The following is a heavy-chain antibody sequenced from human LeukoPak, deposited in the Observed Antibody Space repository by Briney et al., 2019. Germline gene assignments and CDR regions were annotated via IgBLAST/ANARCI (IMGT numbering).Heavy chain of an antibody. Sequence: ASVKVSCKASGYTFTSYGIRWVRQAPGQGLEWMGWISAYNGNTNYAQKLQGRVTMTTDTSTSTAYMELRSLRSDDTAVYYCARDLAPIVVVPAGDFDPWGQGTLVTVSS. CDR3: ARDLAPIVVVPAGDFDP. CDR2: ISAYNGNT. J-gene: IGHJ5*02. CDR1: GYTFTSYG. V-gene: IGHV1-18*01. D-gene: IGHD2-2*01.